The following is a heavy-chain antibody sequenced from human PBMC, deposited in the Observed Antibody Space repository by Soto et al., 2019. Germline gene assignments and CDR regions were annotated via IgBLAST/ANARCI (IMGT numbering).Heavy chain of an antibody. CDR2: ISGYNDNT. CDR1: GYIFSNFG. Sequence: QIQLVQSGPEVRKPGASVKVSCKASGYIFSNFGISWVRQAPGQGLEWMGSISGYNDNTNYAQKFQDRVRMTTDISTSTAFMELTTLRSEDTAVYYCAKDASSWFYYYYGMDVWGQGTTVTVS. V-gene: IGHV1-18*01. CDR3: AKDASSWFYYYYGMDV. D-gene: IGHD2-2*01. J-gene: IGHJ6*02.